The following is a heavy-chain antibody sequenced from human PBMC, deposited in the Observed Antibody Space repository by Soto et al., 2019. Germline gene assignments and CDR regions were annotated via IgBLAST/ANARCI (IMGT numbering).Heavy chain of an antibody. V-gene: IGHV3-30-3*01. D-gene: IGHD3-10*01. J-gene: IGHJ1*01. CDR3: ARENSRISPRLFQH. Sequence: GGSLRLSCVASGFIFSDYAMHWARQAPGKGLEWVALISPAGTNQYYADSAKGRFTISRDNSKNTLYLQMNSLRPEDTGLYYCARENSRISPRLFQHWGHGTLVTVSS. CDR2: ISPAGTNQ. CDR1: GFIFSDYA.